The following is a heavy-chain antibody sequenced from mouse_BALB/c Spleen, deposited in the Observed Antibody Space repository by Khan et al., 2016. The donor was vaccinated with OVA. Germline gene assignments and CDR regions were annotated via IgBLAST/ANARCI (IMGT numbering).Heavy chain of an antibody. CDR1: GYSITSDYA. Sequence: EVQLQESGPGLVKPSQSLSLTCTVTGYSITSDYAWNWIRQFPGNKLEWMGYISYSGSTGYNPSLKSRLSITRDTSNNQFLLQLNSVTTEDTATYYCARRYYYGHWYFDVWGAGTTVTVSS. CDR2: ISYSGST. V-gene: IGHV3-2*02. D-gene: IGHD1-1*01. J-gene: IGHJ1*01. CDR3: ARRYYYGHWYFDV.